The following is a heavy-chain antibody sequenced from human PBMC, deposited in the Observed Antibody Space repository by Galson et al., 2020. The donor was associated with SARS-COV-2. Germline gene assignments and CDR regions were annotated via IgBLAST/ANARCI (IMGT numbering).Heavy chain of an antibody. Sequence: SQASETLSLTCGSYGGSFSDYYWSWIRQPPGKGLEWIGEINQSGSTKYNPSLKSRVTISVDTSKNQFSLKLSSVTAADTAVYYCARGFYDILTGRRKYYYNYGMDVWGQGTTVTVSS. D-gene: IGHD3-9*01. V-gene: IGHV4-34*01. J-gene: IGHJ6*02. CDR1: GGSFSDYY. CDR2: INQSGST. CDR3: ARGFYDILTGRRKYYYNYGMDV.